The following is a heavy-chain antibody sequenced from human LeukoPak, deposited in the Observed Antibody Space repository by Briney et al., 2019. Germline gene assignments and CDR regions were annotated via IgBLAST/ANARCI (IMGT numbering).Heavy chain of an antibody. D-gene: IGHD5-18*01. CDR3: ARLDVDTAMATFFDY. J-gene: IGHJ4*02. Sequence: ASVKVSCKASGYTFTGYYMHWVRQAPGQGLEWMGWINPNSGGTNYAQKFQGRVTMTRDTSISTAYMELSRLRSDDTAVYYCARLDVDTAMATFFDYWGQGTLVTVFS. V-gene: IGHV1-2*02. CDR1: GYTFTGYY. CDR2: INPNSGGT.